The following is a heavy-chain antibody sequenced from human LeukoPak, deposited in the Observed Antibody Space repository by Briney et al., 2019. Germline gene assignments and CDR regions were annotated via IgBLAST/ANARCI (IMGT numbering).Heavy chain of an antibody. D-gene: IGHD5-18*01. CDR3: ARVPERGYSYGIIDY. V-gene: IGHV4-4*07. CDR2: IYTSGST. CDR1: GVSISSYY. Sequence: SETLSLTCTVSGVSISSYYWSWIRQPAGKGLEWIGRIYTSGSTNYNPSLKSRVTISVDTSKNQFSLKLSSVTAADTAVYYCARVPERGYSYGIIDYWGQGTLVTVSS. J-gene: IGHJ4*02.